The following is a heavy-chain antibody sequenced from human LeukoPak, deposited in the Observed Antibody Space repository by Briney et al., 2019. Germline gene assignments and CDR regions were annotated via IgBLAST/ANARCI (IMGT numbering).Heavy chain of an antibody. Sequence: GGSLRLSCAASGFTFSSYRMSWVRQAPGKGLQWVSSISTRDTYPNYADSVKGRFTISRDNAKNTLYLQMNSLRVEDTAVYYCARGGHSSVILVAPDWFDPWGQGTLVTVSS. J-gene: IGHJ5*02. CDR3: ARGGHSSVILVAPDWFDP. D-gene: IGHD3-22*01. V-gene: IGHV3-21*01. CDR1: GFTFSSYR. CDR2: ISTRDTYP.